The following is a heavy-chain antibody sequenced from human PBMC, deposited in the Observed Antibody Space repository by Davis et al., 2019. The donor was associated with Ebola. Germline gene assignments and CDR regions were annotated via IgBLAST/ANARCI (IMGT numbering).Heavy chain of an antibody. J-gene: IGHJ4*02. CDR3: ARDRANWNLPFDY. D-gene: IGHD1-1*01. Sequence: PGGSLRLSCAASGFTFADYAMHWVRQAPGKGLEWVSGISWNSGSIGYADSVKGRFTISRDNAKNSLYLQMNSLRAEDTAVYYCARDRANWNLPFDYWGQGTLVTVSS. CDR1: GFTFADYA. V-gene: IGHV3-9*01. CDR2: ISWNSGSI.